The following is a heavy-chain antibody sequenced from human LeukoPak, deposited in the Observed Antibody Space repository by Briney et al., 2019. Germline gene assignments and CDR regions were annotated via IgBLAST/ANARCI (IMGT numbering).Heavy chain of an antibody. D-gene: IGHD6-19*01. Sequence: SATLAHPCTVSGGPISRRRHYWGWVDPPPGQGVEWIGSMYYSWNTYYHLSLKTGLTICVDTSQNQLSLKVTSGTAADTAVYYCARHQYRRGSTYHFDYWGQGTLGTVSS. CDR3: ARHQYRRGSTYHFDY. J-gene: IGHJ4*02. CDR2: MYYSWNT. V-gene: IGHV4-39*01. CDR1: GGPISRRRHY.